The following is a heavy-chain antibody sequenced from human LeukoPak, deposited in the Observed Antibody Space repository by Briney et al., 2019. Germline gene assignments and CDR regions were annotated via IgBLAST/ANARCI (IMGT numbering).Heavy chain of an antibody. J-gene: IGHJ3*02. Sequence: GGSLRLSCAAPGFTFSSYAMSWVRQAPGKGLEWVSAISGSGGSTYYADSVKGRFTISRDNSKNTLYLQMNSLRAEDTAVYYCARYFDWLSDAFDIWGQGTMVTVSS. CDR2: ISGSGGST. V-gene: IGHV3-23*01. CDR3: ARYFDWLSDAFDI. CDR1: GFTFSSYA. D-gene: IGHD3-9*01.